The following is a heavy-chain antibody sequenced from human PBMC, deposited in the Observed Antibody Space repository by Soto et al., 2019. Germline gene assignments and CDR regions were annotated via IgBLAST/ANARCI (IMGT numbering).Heavy chain of an antibody. Sequence: QVQLVQSGAEVKKPGSSVKVSCKASGGTFSSYTISWVRQAPGQGLEWMGRIIPILGIANYAQKFQGRVTITADKPTSTAYMELSSLRSEDTAVYYCAAPGIAAAGTPTFDYWGQGTLVTVSS. CDR1: GGTFSSYT. CDR2: IIPILGIA. CDR3: AAPGIAAAGTPTFDY. J-gene: IGHJ4*02. D-gene: IGHD6-13*01. V-gene: IGHV1-69*02.